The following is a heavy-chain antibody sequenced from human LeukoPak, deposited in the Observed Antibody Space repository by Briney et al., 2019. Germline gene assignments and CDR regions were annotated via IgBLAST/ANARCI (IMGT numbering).Heavy chain of an antibody. CDR2: INHSGST. CDR3: ARVTSYSSGWPRVVNDY. V-gene: IGHV4-34*01. Sequence: SETLSLTCAVYGGSFSGYYWSWIRQPPGKGLEWIGEINHSGSTNYNPSLKSRVTISVDTSKNQFSLKLSSVTAADTAVYYCARVTSYSSGWPRVVNDYWGQGTLVTVSS. CDR1: GGSFSGYY. D-gene: IGHD6-19*01. J-gene: IGHJ4*02.